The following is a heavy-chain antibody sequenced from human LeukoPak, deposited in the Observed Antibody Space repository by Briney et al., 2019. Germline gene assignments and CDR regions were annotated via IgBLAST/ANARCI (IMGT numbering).Heavy chain of an antibody. CDR3: ASPAGTTLDYFDY. CDR1: GGTFISYA. J-gene: IGHJ4*02. CDR2: IIPIFGTA. D-gene: IGHD1-7*01. V-gene: IGHV1-69*13. Sequence: SVKVSCKASGGTFISYAISWVRQAPGQGLEWMGGIIPIFGTANYAQKFQGRVTITADESTSTAYVELSSLRSEDTAVYYCASPAGTTLDYFDYWGQGTLVTVSS.